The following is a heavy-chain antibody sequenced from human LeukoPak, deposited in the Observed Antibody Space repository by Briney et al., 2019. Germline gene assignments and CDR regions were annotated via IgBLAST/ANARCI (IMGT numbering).Heavy chain of an antibody. CDR3: ATAAGGEGY. CDR2: INWKGSTT. CDR1: GFTFHYYG. V-gene: IGHV3-20*04. D-gene: IGHD6-13*01. Sequence: GGSLRLSCAASGFTFHYYGLAWVRQAPGKGLEWVSGINWKGSTTGYADSVRGRFTISRDNARNSLYLQMDSLRAEDTALYYCATAAGGEGYWGQGTLVTVSS. J-gene: IGHJ4*02.